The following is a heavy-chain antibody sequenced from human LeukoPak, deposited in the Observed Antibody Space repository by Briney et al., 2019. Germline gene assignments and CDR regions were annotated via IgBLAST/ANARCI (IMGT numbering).Heavy chain of an antibody. CDR2: IFYSGSA. J-gene: IGHJ4*02. CDR3: ASLPNCSGGSCSRGSNYFDY. CDR1: GGSISSYY. Sequence: SETLSLTCTVSGGSISSYYWTWIRQPPGKGLEWIGYIFYSGSANYNPSLKSRVTISVDTSKNQFSLKLSSVTAADTAVYYCASLPNCSGGSCSRGSNYFDYWGQGTLVTVSS. V-gene: IGHV4-59*01. D-gene: IGHD2-15*01.